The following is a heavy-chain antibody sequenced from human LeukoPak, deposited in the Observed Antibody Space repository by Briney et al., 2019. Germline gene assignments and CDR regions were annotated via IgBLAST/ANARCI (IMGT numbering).Heavy chain of an antibody. Sequence: PGGSLRPSCAASGFTFSSYAMSWVRQAPGKGLEWVSAISGGGISTYYADSVKGRLTISRDNSKNTLYLQMNSLRAEDTAVYYCAKDVVLTPGYFDYWGQGTLVTVSS. D-gene: IGHD4/OR15-4a*01. CDR1: GFTFSSYA. V-gene: IGHV3-23*01. CDR2: ISGGGIST. CDR3: AKDVVLTPGYFDY. J-gene: IGHJ4*02.